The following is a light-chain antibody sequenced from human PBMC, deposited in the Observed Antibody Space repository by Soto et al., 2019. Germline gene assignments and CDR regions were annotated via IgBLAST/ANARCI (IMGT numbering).Light chain of an antibody. Sequence: DIQLTQSPSFLSASVGDRVTITCRASQGISSSLAWYQQGPGKAPKLLIYAASTLQRGVPSRFSGSGSGTEFTLTISSLQPEDLETYYCRHLHNYLFTFGHGTKVDIK. J-gene: IGKJ3*01. CDR2: AAS. V-gene: IGKV1-9*01. CDR1: QGISSS. CDR3: RHLHNYLFT.